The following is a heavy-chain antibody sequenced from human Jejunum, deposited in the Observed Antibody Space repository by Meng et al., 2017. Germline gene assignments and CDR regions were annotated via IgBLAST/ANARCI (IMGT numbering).Heavy chain of an antibody. J-gene: IGHJ6*02. Sequence: GGSLRLSCVASGFTFSNWAMSWVRQTPVKGLEWVSAISGSGEDTYYGDSVKGRFTISRDNSKNTLYLQMNSLRGEDTAVYYCARWQFAMDVCGQGTTVTVSS. D-gene: IGHD2-15*01. CDR1: GFTFSNWA. CDR2: ISGSGEDT. V-gene: IGHV3-23*01. CDR3: ARWQFAMDV.